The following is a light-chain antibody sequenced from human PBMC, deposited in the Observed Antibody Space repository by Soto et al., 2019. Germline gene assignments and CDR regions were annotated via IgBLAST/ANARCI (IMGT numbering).Light chain of an antibody. Sequence: QSVLTQPPSASGSPGQSVTISCTGTNNDIGGYDYVSWYQQHPGKAPKVMIYEVNKRPSAVPDRFSASKSGNTASLTVSGLQAEDEADYYCSSYAGSNKRVFGGGTQLTVL. CDR2: EVN. CDR1: NNDIGGYDY. V-gene: IGLV2-8*01. CDR3: SSYAGSNKRV. J-gene: IGLJ2*01.